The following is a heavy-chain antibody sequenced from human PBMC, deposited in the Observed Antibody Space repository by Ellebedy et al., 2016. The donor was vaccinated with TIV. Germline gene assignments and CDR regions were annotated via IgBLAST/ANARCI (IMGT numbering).Heavy chain of an antibody. CDR1: GFTFSGYS. CDR2: IKEVGSTA. Sequence: GESLKISCAASGFTFSGYSMSWVRQAPGKGLEWVAIIKEVGSTAYYVDSVKGRFTISRDNTMTTLDLEMNSLRAEDTAVYYGAKDLDKSSGWYGGADYWGQGTLVTVSS. D-gene: IGHD6-19*01. CDR3: AKDLDKSSGWYGGADY. J-gene: IGHJ4*02. V-gene: IGHV3-7*01.